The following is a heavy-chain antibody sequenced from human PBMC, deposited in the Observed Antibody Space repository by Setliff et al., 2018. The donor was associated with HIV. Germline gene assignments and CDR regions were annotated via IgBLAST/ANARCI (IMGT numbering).Heavy chain of an antibody. CDR2: VDPEDDET. CDR1: GGTFRSKG. J-gene: IGHJ4*02. D-gene: IGHD2-15*01. Sequence: ASVKVSCKASGGTFRSKGISWVRQAPGQGLEWMGRVDPEDDETIYAEKFQDRVTITADTSKDTAYMELNRLRSEDTALYYCAILPSLGMVVPLDFWGQGTLVTVSS. V-gene: IGHV1-69-2*01. CDR3: AILPSLGMVVPLDF.